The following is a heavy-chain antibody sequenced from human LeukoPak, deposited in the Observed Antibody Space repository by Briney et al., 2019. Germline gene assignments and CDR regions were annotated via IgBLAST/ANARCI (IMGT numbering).Heavy chain of an antibody. J-gene: IGHJ2*01. Sequence: GGSLRLSCAASGFIFSTYSMNWVRQAPGKGLEWVSYISGSSSSTKYADSVKGRFTISRDNAKNSLYLQMNSLRVEDTAVYYCASLPRDGYNPSYWYFDLWGRGTLVAVSS. CDR1: GFIFSTYS. D-gene: IGHD5-24*01. CDR3: ASLPRDGYNPSYWYFDL. V-gene: IGHV3-48*04. CDR2: ISGSSSST.